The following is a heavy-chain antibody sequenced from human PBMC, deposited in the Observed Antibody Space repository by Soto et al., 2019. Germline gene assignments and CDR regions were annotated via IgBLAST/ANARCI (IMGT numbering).Heavy chain of an antibody. CDR2: IIPIFGTA. V-gene: IGHV1-69*13. CDR3: ASVGSDFCRSTSCYTPKDFWCGPFDP. Sequence: SVKVSCKASGGTFSSYAISWVRQAPGQGLEWMGGIIPIFGTANYAQKLQGRVTITADESTSTAYMELSSLRSEDTAVYYCASVGSDFCRSTSCYTPKDFWCGPFDPRGQGTLVTVSS. J-gene: IGHJ5*02. D-gene: IGHD2-2*02. CDR1: GGTFSSYA.